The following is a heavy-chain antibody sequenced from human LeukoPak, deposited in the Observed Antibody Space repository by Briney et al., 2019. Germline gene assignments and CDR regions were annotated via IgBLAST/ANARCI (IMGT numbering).Heavy chain of an antibody. CDR1: GYTFSSYY. J-gene: IGHJ4*02. V-gene: IGHV1-46*01. CDR2: INPSARNV. Sequence: GASVKVSCKAFGYTFSSYYIHWVRQAPGQGLEWMGMINPSARNVNYAHKFQGRVNMTRDMPTSTAYMELSSLSFEDTAFYYYVRVPILRMGELSDFDYWGQGTLVTVSP. D-gene: IGHD3-16*01. CDR3: VRVPILRMGELSDFDY.